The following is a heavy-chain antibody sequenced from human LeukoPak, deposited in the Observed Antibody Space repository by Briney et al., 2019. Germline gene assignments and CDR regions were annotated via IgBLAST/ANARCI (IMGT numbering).Heavy chain of an antibody. V-gene: IGHV3-23*01. CDR2: ISGSGRDT. D-gene: IGHD1-26*01. J-gene: IGHJ4*02. CDR1: GFSLSSYA. Sequence: GGSLRLSCAASGFSLSSYAMSWVRQSPGKGLEWVSSISGSGRDTYYADSVKGRFTISRDISKSTLFLQMNSLRADDTAVYYCAKVTSSGSYYYFDYWGQGTLVTVSS. CDR3: AKVTSSGSYYYFDY.